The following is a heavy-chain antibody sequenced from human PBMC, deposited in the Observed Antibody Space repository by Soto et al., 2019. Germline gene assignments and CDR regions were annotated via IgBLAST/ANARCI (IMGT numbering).Heavy chain of an antibody. D-gene: IGHD2-21*02. CDR3: ARGGDWQFDY. V-gene: IGHV4-4*02. Sequence: QVQLQESGPGLVKPSWTLSLTCAVSGDSISSDKWWSWVRQPPGKGLEWIGEIHHSGRTNYNPSLKSRVTILVKKTKNQDSQKLSSMTAADAAVYYCARGGDWQFDYWGQGTLVTVSS. CDR2: IHHSGRT. CDR1: GDSISSDKW. J-gene: IGHJ4*02.